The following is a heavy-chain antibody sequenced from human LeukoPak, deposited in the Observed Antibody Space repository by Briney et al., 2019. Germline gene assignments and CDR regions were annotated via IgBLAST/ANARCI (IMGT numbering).Heavy chain of an antibody. CDR1: LFTFTSSA. CDR3: PAERSGSQVRDN. Sequence: SVKVSCKATLFTFTSSAIEWVRQARGQRLEWIGWIVVGSGNTNYAQKFQERVTITRDMSTSTAYMELSSLRSKDTAVYYCPAERSGSQVRDNCGQGTLVTVSS. D-gene: IGHD1-26*01. V-gene: IGHV1-58*02. CDR2: IVVGSGNT. J-gene: IGHJ4*02.